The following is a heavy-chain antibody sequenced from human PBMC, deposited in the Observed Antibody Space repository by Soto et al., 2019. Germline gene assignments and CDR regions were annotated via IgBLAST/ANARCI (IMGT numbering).Heavy chain of an antibody. V-gene: IGHV3-48*01. J-gene: IGHJ6*03. CDR3: ARALGPVTNYSYMDV. D-gene: IGHD4-17*01. Sequence: EVQLVESGGGLVQPGGSLRLSCAASGLTFSSYGMNWVRQAPGKGLERVSYISSSNRTIYYADSVKGRFTVSRENAKNSLSLQMNSLRAEDTAVYYCARALGPVTNYSYMDVWGKGTTVTVSS. CDR1: GLTFSSYG. CDR2: ISSSNRTI.